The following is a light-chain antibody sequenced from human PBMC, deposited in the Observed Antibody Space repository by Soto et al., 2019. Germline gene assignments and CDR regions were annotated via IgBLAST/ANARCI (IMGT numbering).Light chain of an antibody. V-gene: IGKV3-20*01. CDR2: GAS. Sequence: EIVLTQSPGTLSLSPGEGATLSCRASQSVYVNLAWYQQKPGQSPRLLIYGASTRATDIPDRFSGSGSDTDFALTISRLEPEDFAVCYCQQYSGSPFTFGPGTKVNIK. CDR3: QQYSGSPFT. CDR1: QSVYVN. J-gene: IGKJ3*01.